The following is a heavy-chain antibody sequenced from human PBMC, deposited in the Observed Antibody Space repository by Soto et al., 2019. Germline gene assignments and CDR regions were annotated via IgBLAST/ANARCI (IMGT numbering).Heavy chain of an antibody. D-gene: IGHD3-3*01. CDR2: ISSSSSAI. CDR3: VRQNWDSYFSYFDS. V-gene: IGHV3-48*01. CDR1: GFTFSSYS. Sequence: GGSLRLSCAASGFTFSSYSMNWVRQAPGKGLEWISYISSSSSAIYYADTVRGRFTGSRDNAKNSLYLQMNSLRVEDAAVYYCVRQNWDSYFSYFDSWVQGT. J-gene: IGHJ4*02.